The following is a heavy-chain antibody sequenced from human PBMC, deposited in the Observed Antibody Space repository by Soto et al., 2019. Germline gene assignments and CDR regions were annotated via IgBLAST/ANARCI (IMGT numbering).Heavy chain of an antibody. V-gene: IGHV1-3*01. Sequence: ASVKVSCKASGYTFTSYAMHWVRQAPGQRLEWMGWINAGNGNTKYSQKFQGRVTITRDTSASTAYMELSSLRSEDTAVYYCARGFSMTTVTTDYWGQGTLVTVSS. CDR1: GYTFTSYA. D-gene: IGHD4-17*01. J-gene: IGHJ4*02. CDR3: ARGFSMTTVTTDY. CDR2: INAGNGNT.